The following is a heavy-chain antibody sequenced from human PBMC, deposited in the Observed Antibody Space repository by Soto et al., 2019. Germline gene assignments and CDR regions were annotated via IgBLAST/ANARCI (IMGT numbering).Heavy chain of an antibody. Sequence: QVQLVQSGAEVKKPGASVKVSYKASGYTFTSYAMHWVRQAPGQRLEWMGWGNAGNGNTKYSQKFQGRFSITRDTSASTDYIELCSLRSDDTAVDYCVVPRWLVSLDAFDIWGRVRMVTVSS. CDR2: GNAGNGNT. CDR1: GYTFTSYA. J-gene: IGHJ3*02. CDR3: VVPRWLVSLDAFDI. D-gene: IGHD3-9*01. V-gene: IGHV1-3*01.